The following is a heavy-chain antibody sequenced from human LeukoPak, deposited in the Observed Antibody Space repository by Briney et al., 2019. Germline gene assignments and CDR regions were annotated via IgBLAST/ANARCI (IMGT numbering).Heavy chain of an antibody. CDR3: ARAREYDFWSGIYYYYYYMDV. V-gene: IGHV1-18*01. CDR1: GYTFTSYG. D-gene: IGHD3-3*01. J-gene: IGHJ6*03. CDR2: ISAYNGNT. Sequence: GASVKVSCKASGYTFTSYGISWVRQAPGQGLEWMGWISAYNGNTNYAQKLQGRVTMTTDTSTSTAYMELRSLRSDDTAVYYCARAREYDFWSGIYYYYYYMDVWGKGTTVTVSS.